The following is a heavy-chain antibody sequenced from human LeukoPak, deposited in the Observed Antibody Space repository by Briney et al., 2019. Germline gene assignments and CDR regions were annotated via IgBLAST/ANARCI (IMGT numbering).Heavy chain of an antibody. J-gene: IGHJ3*02. CDR3: ARCCGYGGYNALDI. CDR1: GFTFSDYY. Sequence: GGSLRLSCAASGFTFSDYYMSWIRQAPGKGLEWVSYISSGGSTIYYADSVKGRFTISRDNAKNSLYLQMNSLRAEDTAVYYCARCCGYGGYNALDIWGQGTMVTVSS. D-gene: IGHD1-14*01. V-gene: IGHV3-11*01. CDR2: ISSGGSTI.